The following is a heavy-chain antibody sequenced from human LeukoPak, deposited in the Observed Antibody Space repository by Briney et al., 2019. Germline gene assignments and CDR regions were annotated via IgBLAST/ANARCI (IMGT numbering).Heavy chain of an antibody. CDR1: GYSFTNYL. CDR3: VRELSGGTFDY. J-gene: IGHJ4*02. Sequence: GASVTVSCKASGYSFTNYLIHWMRQAPGQGLEWLGIINPSSGDTSYAQNFQGRVTISRDTSTTTVYMELSSLRSEDTAVYYCVRELSGGTFDYWGQGTLVTVSS. V-gene: IGHV1-46*01. CDR2: INPSSGDT. D-gene: IGHD3-10*01.